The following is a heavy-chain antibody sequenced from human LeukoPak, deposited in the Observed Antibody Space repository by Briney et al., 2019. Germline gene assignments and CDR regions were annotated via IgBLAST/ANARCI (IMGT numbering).Heavy chain of an antibody. CDR1: GYTFTSYY. J-gene: IGHJ4*02. V-gene: IGHV1-46*01. D-gene: IGHD3-16*02. Sequence: GASVKVSCKASGYTFTSYYRHWVRQAPGQGLEWMGIINPSGGGTSYAQRFQGRLTMTRDTSTSTVYMELSSLRSEDTAVYYCARDFISILRDTLDYWGQGTLVTVSS. CDR2: INPSGGGT. CDR3: ARDFISILRDTLDY.